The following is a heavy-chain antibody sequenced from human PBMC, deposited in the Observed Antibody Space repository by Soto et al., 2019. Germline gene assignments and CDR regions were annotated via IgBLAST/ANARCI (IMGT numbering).Heavy chain of an antibody. CDR2: INHSGST. CDR3: ARHGLATYYYYYYGMDV. J-gene: IGHJ6*02. CDR1: GGSFSGYY. Sequence: SETLSLTCAVYGGSFSGYYWSWIRQPPGEGLEWIGEINHSGSTNCNPSLKSRVTISVDTSKNQFSLKLSSVTAADTAVYYCARHGLATYYYYYYGMDVWGQGTTVTVSS. V-gene: IGHV4-34*01. D-gene: IGHD6-19*01.